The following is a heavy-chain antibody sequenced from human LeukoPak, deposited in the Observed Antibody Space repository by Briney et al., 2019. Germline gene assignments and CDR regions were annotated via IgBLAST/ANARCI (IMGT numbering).Heavy chain of an antibody. CDR3: ARDLEWLIFDY. J-gene: IGHJ4*02. CDR2: IYYSGST. D-gene: IGHD6-19*01. V-gene: IGHV4-59*01. CDR1: GGSISSYY. Sequence: SETLCLTCTVSGGSISSYYWSWIRQPPGKGLERIGYIYYSGSTNYNPSLKSRVTISVDTSKNQFSLKLSSVTAADTAVYYCARDLEWLIFDYWGQGTLVTVSS.